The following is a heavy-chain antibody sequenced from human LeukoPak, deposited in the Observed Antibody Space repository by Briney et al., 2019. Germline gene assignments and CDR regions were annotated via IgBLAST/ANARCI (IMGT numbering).Heavy chain of an antibody. CDR1: GYTFPSYY. J-gene: IGHJ3*02. Sequence: GGSVKVSCKASGYTFPSYYMHWVRQAPGQGLEWMGIINPSGGSTSYAQKFQGRVTMTRDTSTSTVYMELSSLRSEDTAVYYCARERYAPGAFDIWGQGTMVTVSS. CDR2: INPSGGST. V-gene: IGHV1-46*01. D-gene: IGHD5-12*01. CDR3: ARERYAPGAFDI.